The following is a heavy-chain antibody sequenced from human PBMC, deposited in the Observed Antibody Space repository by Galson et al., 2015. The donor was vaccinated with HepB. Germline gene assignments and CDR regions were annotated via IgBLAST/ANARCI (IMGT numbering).Heavy chain of an antibody. V-gene: IGHV3-30*04. CDR3: ARDLAAAAGPPH. Sequence: SLRLSCAVSGFTFGSYAMHWVRQAPGKGLEWVAVISYDGSKKYYADSVKGRFTISRDNSKNTLYLQMNSLRADDTAIYYCARDLAAAAGPPHWGQGTLVTVSS. D-gene: IGHD6-13*01. J-gene: IGHJ4*02. CDR1: GFTFGSYA. CDR2: ISYDGSKK.